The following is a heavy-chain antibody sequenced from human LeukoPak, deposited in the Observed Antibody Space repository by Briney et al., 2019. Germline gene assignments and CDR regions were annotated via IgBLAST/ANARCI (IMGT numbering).Heavy chain of an antibody. CDR2: ISSSSSYI. CDR1: GFTFSSYS. CDR3: ARGKYSSSPGGAFDI. Sequence: GGSLRLSCAASGFTFSSYSMNWVRQAPGKGLEWVSSISSSSSYIYYADSVKGRFTISRDNAKNSLYLQMNSLRAEDTAVYYCARGKYSSSPGGAFDIWGQGTMVTVSS. D-gene: IGHD6-6*01. V-gene: IGHV3-21*01. J-gene: IGHJ3*02.